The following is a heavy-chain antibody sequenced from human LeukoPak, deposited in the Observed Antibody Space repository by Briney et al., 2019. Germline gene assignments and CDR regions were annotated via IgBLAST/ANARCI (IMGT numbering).Heavy chain of an antibody. CDR3: AELGITMIGGV. CDR2: ISSSGSTI. D-gene: IGHD3-10*02. Sequence: GGSLRLSCAASGFTFSSDSMNWVRQAPGKGLEWGSYISSSGSTIYYADSVKGRFTISRDNAKNSLYLQMNSLRAEDTAVYYCAELGITMIGGVWGKGTTVTISS. J-gene: IGHJ6*04. CDR1: GFTFSSDS. V-gene: IGHV3-48*04.